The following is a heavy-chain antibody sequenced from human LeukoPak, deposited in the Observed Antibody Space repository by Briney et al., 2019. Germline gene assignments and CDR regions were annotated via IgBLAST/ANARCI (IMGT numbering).Heavy chain of an antibody. CDR3: ARLMITFGGVISPGFDY. CDR2: IYYSGST. CDR1: GGSISSYY. J-gene: IGHJ4*02. V-gene: IGHV4-59*01. D-gene: IGHD3-16*02. Sequence: TSETLSLTCTVSGGSISSYYWSWIRQPPGKGLEWIGYIYYSGSTNYNPSLKSRVTISVDTSKNQFSLKLSSVTAADTAVYYCARLMITFGGVISPGFDYWGQGTLVTVSS.